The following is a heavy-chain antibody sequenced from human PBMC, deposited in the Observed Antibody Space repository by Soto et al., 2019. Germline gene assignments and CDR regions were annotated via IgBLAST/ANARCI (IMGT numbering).Heavy chain of an antibody. Sequence: KTSETLSLTCTVSGGSISNYYWSWFRQTPGKGLEWIGYVHDSWGSNYNPSLKSRVAISLDTSKSQFSLKLTSVTATDTAVYYCARQGFGALHGLVDVCGQGSTVTVAS. CDR2: VHDSWGS. J-gene: IGHJ6*02. V-gene: IGHV4-59*08. D-gene: IGHD3-10*01. CDR1: GGSISNYY. CDR3: ARQGFGALHGLVDV.